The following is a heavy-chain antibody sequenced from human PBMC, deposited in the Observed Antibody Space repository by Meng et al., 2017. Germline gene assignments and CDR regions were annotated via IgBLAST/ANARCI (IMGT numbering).Heavy chain of an antibody. D-gene: IGHD6-19*01. CDR2: IYYSGST. CDR1: GGSISSSSYY. V-gene: IGHV4-39*07. CDR3: ARGVAGHFDY. Sequence: LQSQESGPGSVNPSGTLSLTCTVSGGSISSSSYYWGWIRQPPGKGLEWIGSIYYSGSTYYNPSLKSRVTISVDTSKNQFSLKLSSVTAADTAVYYCARGVAGHFDYWGQGTLVTVSS. J-gene: IGHJ4*02.